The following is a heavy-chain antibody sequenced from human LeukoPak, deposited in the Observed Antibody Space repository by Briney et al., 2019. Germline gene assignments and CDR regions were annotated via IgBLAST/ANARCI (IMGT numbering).Heavy chain of an antibody. CDR2: IYYSGST. V-gene: IGHV4-59*12. J-gene: IGHJ4*02. Sequence: SETLSLTCTVSGGSISSYYWSWIRQPPGKGLEWIGYIYYSGSTNYNPSLKSRVTISVDTSKNQFSLKLSSVTAADTAVYYCARDSGAYSSSWYSPFDYWGQGTLVTVSS. CDR1: GGSISSYY. D-gene: IGHD6-13*01. CDR3: ARDSGAYSSSWYSPFDY.